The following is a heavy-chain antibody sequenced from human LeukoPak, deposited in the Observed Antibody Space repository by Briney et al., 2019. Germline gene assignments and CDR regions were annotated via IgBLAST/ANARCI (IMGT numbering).Heavy chain of an antibody. V-gene: IGHV1-8*03. Sequence: ASVKVSCKASGYTFTSYDINWVRQATGQGLEWMGWMNPNSGNTGYAQKFQGRVTITRNTSISTAYMELSSLRSEDTAVYYCARGRRYCTNGACYTTFDYWGQGTLVTVSS. D-gene: IGHD2-8*01. CDR2: MNPNSGNT. J-gene: IGHJ4*02. CDR1: GYTFTSYD. CDR3: ARGRRYCTNGACYTTFDY.